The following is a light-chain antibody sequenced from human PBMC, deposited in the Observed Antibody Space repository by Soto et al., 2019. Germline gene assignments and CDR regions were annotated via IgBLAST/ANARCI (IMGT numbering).Light chain of an antibody. CDR2: GAS. J-gene: IGKJ3*01. V-gene: IGKV1-39*01. CDR3: HQSDSAIRT. Sequence: DIQMTQSPSSLSASVGDRVTITCRASQSISSYLNWYQQKPGKAPKLLIYGASTLQSGVPSRFSGSGSGTDFTLTISSLQPEDFATYYCHQSDSAIRTFGPGTKVDIK. CDR1: QSISSY.